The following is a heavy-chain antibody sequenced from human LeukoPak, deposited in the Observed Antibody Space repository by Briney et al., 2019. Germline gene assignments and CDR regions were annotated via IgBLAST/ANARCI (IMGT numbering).Heavy chain of an antibody. Sequence: GGSLRLSCAASGFIFSGSPILWVRQASGKGLEWVGRIRSKADNYATAYAASVQGRCTISRDDSKNTAYLQLNSLKTEDTAVYYCTQSNYWGQGALVTVSS. CDR1: GFIFSGSP. J-gene: IGHJ4*02. V-gene: IGHV3-73*01. CDR2: IRSKADNYAT. CDR3: TQSNY.